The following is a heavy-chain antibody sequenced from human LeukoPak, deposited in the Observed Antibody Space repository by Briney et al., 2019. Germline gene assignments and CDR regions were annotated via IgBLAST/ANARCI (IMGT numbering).Heavy chain of an antibody. CDR1: GFTFDDYA. Sequence: GGSLRLSCAASGFTFDDYAMHWVRQAPGKGREWVSGISWNSGSIGYADSVKGRFTISRDNAKNSLYLQMNSLRAEDAALYYCAKDSTWGQGTLVTVSS. V-gene: IGHV3-9*01. J-gene: IGHJ4*02. CDR3: AKDST. CDR2: ISWNSGSI.